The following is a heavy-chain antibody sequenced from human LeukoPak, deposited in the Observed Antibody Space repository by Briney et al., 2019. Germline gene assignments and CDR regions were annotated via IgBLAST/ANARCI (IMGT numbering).Heavy chain of an antibody. CDR1: GGTFSIYA. Sequence: GASVKVSCKASGGTFSIYAISWVRQAPGQGLEWMGWINPNSGGTNFAQKFQGRVTMTRDTSISTAYMELGRLRSDDTALYYCARGKGDGSGYYYVMDVWGQGTTVTVSS. V-gene: IGHV1-2*02. J-gene: IGHJ6*02. CDR3: ARGKGDGSGYYYVMDV. CDR2: INPNSGGT. D-gene: IGHD3-10*01.